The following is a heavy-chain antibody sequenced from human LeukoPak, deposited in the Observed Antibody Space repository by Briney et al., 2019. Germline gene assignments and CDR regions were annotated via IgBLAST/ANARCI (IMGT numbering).Heavy chain of an antibody. CDR1: GGTFSSYA. Sequence: ASMKVSCKASGGTFSSYAISWVRQAPGQGLEWMGGIIPIFGTANYAQKFQGRVTITADESTSTAYMELSSLRSEDTAVYYCARGYDSSGYSFDYWGQGTLVTVSS. J-gene: IGHJ4*02. D-gene: IGHD3-22*01. CDR3: ARGYDSSGYSFDY. CDR2: IIPIFGTA. V-gene: IGHV1-69*01.